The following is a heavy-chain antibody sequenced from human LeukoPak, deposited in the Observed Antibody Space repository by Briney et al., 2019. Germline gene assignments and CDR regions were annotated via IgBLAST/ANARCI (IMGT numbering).Heavy chain of an antibody. CDR1: GGSFSGYY. D-gene: IGHD5-18*01. Sequence: PSETLSLTCAVYGGSFSGYYWSWIRQPPGKGLEWIGEINHSGSTNYNPSLKSRVTISVDTSKNQFSLKLSSVTAADTAVYYCARGSSGYSYGWGQGTLVTVSS. V-gene: IGHV4-34*01. CDR3: ARGSSGYSYG. J-gene: IGHJ4*02. CDR2: INHSGST.